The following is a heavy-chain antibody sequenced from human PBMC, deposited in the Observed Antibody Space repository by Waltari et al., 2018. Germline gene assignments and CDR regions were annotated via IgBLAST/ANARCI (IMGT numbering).Heavy chain of an antibody. D-gene: IGHD2-2*01. CDR2: ISSSGSTI. V-gene: IGHV3-48*03. CDR1: GFTFSSYE. Sequence: EVQLVESGGGLVQPGGSLRLSCAASGFTFSSYEMNWVRQAPGKGLEWVSYISSSGSTIYYADSVKGRFTISRDNAKYSLYLQMNSLRAEDTAVYYCARDLVVPAATAFDYYYGMDVWGQGTTVTVSS. J-gene: IGHJ6*02. CDR3: ARDLVVPAATAFDYYYGMDV.